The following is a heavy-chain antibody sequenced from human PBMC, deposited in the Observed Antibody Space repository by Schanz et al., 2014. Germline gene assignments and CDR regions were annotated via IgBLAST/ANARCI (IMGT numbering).Heavy chain of an antibody. J-gene: IGHJ4*02. CDR1: GFTFSDHY. CDR2: ITNKPNNYNT. CDR3: AKDGRLPYYGTGSDFDY. D-gene: IGHD3-22*01. Sequence: EVQLVESGGGMVQPGGSLRLSCAASGFTFSDHYMDWVRQAPGKGLEWVGRITNKPNNYNTEYAASVKGRFTISRDDSRNALYLQMSSLKTEDTAVYYCAKDGRLPYYGTGSDFDYWGQGTLVAVSS. V-gene: IGHV3-72*01.